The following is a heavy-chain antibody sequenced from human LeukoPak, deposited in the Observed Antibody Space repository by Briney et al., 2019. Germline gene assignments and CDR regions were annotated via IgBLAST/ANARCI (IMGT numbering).Heavy chain of an antibody. CDR3: MKGRITMSSKGGHRYYFDY. Sequence: PGGSLRLSCSASGFTFSSYAMHWVRQAPGKGLEYVSAISSNGGSTYYADSVKGRFTISRDNSKNTLYLQMSSLRAEDTAVYYCMKGRITMSSKGGHRYYFDYWGQGTLVTVSS. CDR1: GFTFSSYA. D-gene: IGHD3-22*01. V-gene: IGHV3-64D*09. CDR2: ISSNGGST. J-gene: IGHJ4*02.